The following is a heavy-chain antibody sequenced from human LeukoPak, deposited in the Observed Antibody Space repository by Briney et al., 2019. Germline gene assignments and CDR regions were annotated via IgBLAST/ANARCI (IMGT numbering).Heavy chain of an antibody. CDR1: GFSFDTYS. CDR3: ARGMAV. CDR2: IWYDGSNE. D-gene: IGHD2-8*01. Sequence: GGSLRLSCVASGFSFDTYSMHWARQVPGKGLEWVAVIWYDGSNEDYADSVKGRFTISRDNSKNTLYLQMNSLRAEDTAVYYCARGMAVWGQGALVTVSS. J-gene: IGHJ4*02. V-gene: IGHV3-33*01.